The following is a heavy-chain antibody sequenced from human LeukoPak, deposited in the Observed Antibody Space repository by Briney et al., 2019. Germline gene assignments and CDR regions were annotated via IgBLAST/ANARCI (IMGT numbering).Heavy chain of an antibody. Sequence: GRSLRLSCAASGFTFSSYGMHWVRQAPGKGLEWVAVIWYDGSNKYYADSVKGRFTISRDNSKNTLYLQMNSLRAEDTAVYYCARDYGGMDVWGQGTTVTVSS. D-gene: IGHD4-17*01. CDR2: IWYDGSNK. J-gene: IGHJ6*02. V-gene: IGHV3-33*01. CDR1: GFTFSSYG. CDR3: ARDYGGMDV.